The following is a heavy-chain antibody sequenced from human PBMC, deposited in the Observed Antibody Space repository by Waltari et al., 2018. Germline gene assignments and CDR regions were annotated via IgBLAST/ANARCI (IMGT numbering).Heavy chain of an antibody. V-gene: IGHV3-30-3*01. Sequence: QVQLVESGGGVVQPGRSLRLSCAASGFTFSSYAMHWVRQAPGKGLEWVAVKSNDGSNKYDADSVKGRFTISRDNSKNTLYLQMNSLRAEDTAVYYCARDGKGFDYWGQGTLVTVSS. D-gene: IGHD1-1*01. J-gene: IGHJ4*02. CDR1: GFTFSSYA. CDR3: ARDGKGFDY. CDR2: KSNDGSNK.